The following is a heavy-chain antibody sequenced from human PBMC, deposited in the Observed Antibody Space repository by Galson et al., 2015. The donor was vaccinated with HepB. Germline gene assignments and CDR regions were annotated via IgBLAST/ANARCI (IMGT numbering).Heavy chain of an antibody. CDR3: ARNGDYAVFDN. Sequence: SLRLSCAASGFTLSSYWMSWVRQAPGKGLEWVASIQKDESKKYYVDSVKGRFTISRDNAKNSLYLQMNSLRAEDTAVYYCARNGDYAVFDNWGQGTLVTVSS. V-gene: IGHV3-7*03. CDR2: IQKDESKK. D-gene: IGHD4-17*01. J-gene: IGHJ4*02. CDR1: GFTLSSYW.